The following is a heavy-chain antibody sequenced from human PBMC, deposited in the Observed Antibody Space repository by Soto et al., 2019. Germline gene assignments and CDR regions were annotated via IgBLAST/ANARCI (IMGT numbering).Heavy chain of an antibody. CDR2: NYYSGST. Sequence: SETLSLTCTVSGGSISSYYWSWIRQPPGKGLEWIGYNYYSGSTNYNPSLKSRATISLDTSKNQFSLKLSSVTAADTAVYYCARQGPASILNTWFDPWGQGTLVTVSS. D-gene: IGHD2-2*01. V-gene: IGHV4-59*01. J-gene: IGHJ5*02. CDR3: ARQGPASILNTWFDP. CDR1: GGSISSYY.